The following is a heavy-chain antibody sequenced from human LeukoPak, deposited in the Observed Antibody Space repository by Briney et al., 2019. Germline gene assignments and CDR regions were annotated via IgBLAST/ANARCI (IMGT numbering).Heavy chain of an antibody. V-gene: IGHV3-23*01. Sequence: PGGSLRLSCAASGFTFSNYAMNWVRQAPGKGLEWVSVISGSGGSTYYADSVAGRFTISRDYSKNTLYLQMNSLRAEDTAVYYCARAYRPRPFFITMVRGAYFFDYWGQGTLVIVSS. CDR3: ARAYRPRPFFITMVRGAYFFDY. J-gene: IGHJ4*02. D-gene: IGHD3-10*01. CDR1: GFTFSNYA. CDR2: ISGSGGST.